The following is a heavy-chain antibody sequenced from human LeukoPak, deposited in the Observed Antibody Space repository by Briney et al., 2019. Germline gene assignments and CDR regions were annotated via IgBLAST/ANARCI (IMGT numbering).Heavy chain of an antibody. CDR3: AREGSSDAFDI. J-gene: IGHJ3*02. Sequence: GGSLRLSCVASGFSFSNFWLSWVRQAPGKGLEWVANIKQDGSEKYYVDSVKGRSTISRDNAKNSLFLRMNSQRAEDTAVYYCAREGSSDAFDIWGQGTMVTVSS. CDR2: IKQDGSEK. D-gene: IGHD1-26*01. V-gene: IGHV3-7*01. CDR1: GFSFSNFW.